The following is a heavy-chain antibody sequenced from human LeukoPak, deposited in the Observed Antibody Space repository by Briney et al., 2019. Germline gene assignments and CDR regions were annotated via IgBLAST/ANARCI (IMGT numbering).Heavy chain of an antibody. V-gene: IGHV3-21*01. J-gene: IGHJ2*01. CDR1: GFTFSSYN. D-gene: IGHD1-7*01. CDR2: ISSGST. Sequence: GGSLRPSCAASGFTFSSYNMNWVRQAPGKGLEWVSSISSGSTYADSVKGRFTISRGNAKNSLYLQMNSLRAEDTAVYYCATSTTIYWYFDLWGRGTLVTVSS. CDR3: ATSTTIYWYFDL.